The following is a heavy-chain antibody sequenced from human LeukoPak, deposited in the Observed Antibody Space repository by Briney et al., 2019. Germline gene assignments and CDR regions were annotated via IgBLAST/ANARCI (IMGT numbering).Heavy chain of an antibody. J-gene: IGHJ4*02. Sequence: GGSLRLSCAASGFTFSTYWMHWVRQAPGKGLEWVSAISGSGGSTYYADSVKGRFTISRDNSKNTLYLQMNSLRAEDTAVYYCAKGGSSVWYCDYWGQGTLVTVSS. CDR1: GFTFSTYW. V-gene: IGHV3-23*01. CDR2: ISGSGGST. D-gene: IGHD6-19*01. CDR3: AKGGSSVWYCDY.